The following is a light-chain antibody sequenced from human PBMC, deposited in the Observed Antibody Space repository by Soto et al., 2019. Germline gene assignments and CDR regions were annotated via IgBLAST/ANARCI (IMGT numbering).Light chain of an antibody. CDR3: MQALQTPCT. V-gene: IGKV2-28*01. CDR2: LGS. Sequence: DIVMTQSPLSLPVTPGEPASISCRSSHSLLHSNGYNYLDWYLQKPGQSPQLLIYLGSNRASGVTDRFSGSGSGTDFTLKISRVEAEDVGVYYCMQALQTPCTFGQGTKLEIK. CDR1: HSLLHSNGYNY. J-gene: IGKJ2*02.